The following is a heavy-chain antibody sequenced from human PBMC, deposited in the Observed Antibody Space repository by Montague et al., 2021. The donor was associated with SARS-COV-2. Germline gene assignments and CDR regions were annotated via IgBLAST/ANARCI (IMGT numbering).Heavy chain of an antibody. CDR3: ARDPLDYGLWSSGSYYNAYYYYYGMDV. Sequence: SLRLSCAASGFTFSSYSMNWVRQAPGKGLEWASSISSSSSYIYYADSVKGRFTISRDNAKNSLYLQMNSLRAEDTAVYYCARDPLDYGLWSSGSYYNAYYYYYGMDVWGKGTTITVSS. CDR1: GFTFSSYS. CDR2: ISSSSSYI. V-gene: IGHV3-21*01. J-gene: IGHJ6*04. D-gene: IGHD3-10*01.